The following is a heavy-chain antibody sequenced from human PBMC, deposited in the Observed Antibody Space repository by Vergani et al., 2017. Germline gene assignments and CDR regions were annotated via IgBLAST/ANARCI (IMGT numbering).Heavy chain of an antibody. D-gene: IGHD4-23*01. V-gene: IGHV1-69*01. J-gene: IGHJ6*03. Sequence: QVQLVQSGAEVKKPGSSVKVSCKASGGTFSSYAISWVRQAPGQGLEWMGGIIPIFGTANYAQKFQGRVTITADESTSTAYMELSSLRSEDTAVYYCASIGQGVVTRWNYYYYYMDVWGKGTTVTVSS. CDR1: GGTFSSYA. CDR2: IIPIFGTA. CDR3: ASIGQGVVTRWNYYYYYMDV.